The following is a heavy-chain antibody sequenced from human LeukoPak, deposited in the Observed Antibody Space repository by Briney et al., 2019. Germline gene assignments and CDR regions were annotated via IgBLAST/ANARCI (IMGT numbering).Heavy chain of an antibody. Sequence: PWASVKVSCKASGYTFTSYGINWVRQATGQGLEWMGWMNPNSGNTGYAQKFQGRVTMTRNTSISTAYMELSSLRSEDTAVYYCARRLLWFGELQNGMDVWGQGTTVTVSS. D-gene: IGHD3-10*01. V-gene: IGHV1-8*02. CDR3: ARRLLWFGELQNGMDV. J-gene: IGHJ6*02. CDR2: MNPNSGNT. CDR1: GYTFTSYG.